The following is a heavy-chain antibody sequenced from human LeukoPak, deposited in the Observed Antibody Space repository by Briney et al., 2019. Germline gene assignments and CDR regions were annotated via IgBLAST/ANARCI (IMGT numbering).Heavy chain of an antibody. D-gene: IGHD2-8*01. J-gene: IGHJ6*02. Sequence: GGSLRLSCAASGSTFSSYEMNWVRQAPGKGLEWVSYISSSGSTIYYADSVKGRFTISRDNAKNSLYLQMNSLRAEDTAVYYCYLGYCTNGVCYGYGMDVWGQGTTVTVSS. CDR2: ISSSGSTI. V-gene: IGHV3-48*03. CDR3: YLGYCTNGVCYGYGMDV. CDR1: GSTFSSYE.